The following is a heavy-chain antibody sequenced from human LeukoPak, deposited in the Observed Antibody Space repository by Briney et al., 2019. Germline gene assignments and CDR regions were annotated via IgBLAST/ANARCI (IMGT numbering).Heavy chain of an antibody. J-gene: IGHJ4*02. CDR3: AKQTRPQLERRLGFDY. D-gene: IGHD1-1*01. V-gene: IGHV3-23*01. Sequence: GGSLRLSCAASGFTFSSYAMSWVRQAPGKGLEWVSAISGSGGSTYYADSVKGRFTISRDNSKNPLYLQMNSLRAEDTAVYYCAKQTRPQLERRLGFDYWGQGTLVTVSS. CDR1: GFTFSSYA. CDR2: ISGSGGST.